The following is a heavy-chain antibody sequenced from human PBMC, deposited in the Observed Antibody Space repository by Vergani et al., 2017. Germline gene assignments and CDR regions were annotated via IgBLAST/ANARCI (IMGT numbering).Heavy chain of an antibody. J-gene: IGHJ4*02. V-gene: IGHV4-34*01. CDR2: IRHDGIT. CDR3: AREGSCTNGVCFTLFDV. Sequence: QAQLQQWGAGLLKPSETLSLTCAIYGESFNDYWWTWIRQPPGKGLEWIGEIRHDGITHYSPSLKSRVTISIDTSTHQFSLNLRSVTAADTAVYYFAREGSCTNGVCFTLFDVWGQGALVTVSS. D-gene: IGHD2-8*01. CDR1: GESFNDYW.